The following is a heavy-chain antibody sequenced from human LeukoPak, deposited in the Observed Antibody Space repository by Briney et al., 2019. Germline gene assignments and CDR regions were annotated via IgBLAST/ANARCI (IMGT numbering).Heavy chain of an antibody. Sequence: GGSLRRSCAASGFTFSCYAMSWVRQAPGKGLEWVSAISGSGGSTYYADSVKGRFTISRDNSKNTLYLQMNSLRAEDTAVYYCAKDYGDYEPGEAFDIWGQGTMVTVSS. J-gene: IGHJ3*02. D-gene: IGHD4-17*01. V-gene: IGHV3-23*01. CDR1: GFTFSCYA. CDR3: AKDYGDYEPGEAFDI. CDR2: ISGSGGST.